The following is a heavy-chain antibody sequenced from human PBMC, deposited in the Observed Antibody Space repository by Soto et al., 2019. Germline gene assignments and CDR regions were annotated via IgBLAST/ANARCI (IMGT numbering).Heavy chain of an antibody. CDR3: AKDAAAGSSDYYYGMDV. Sequence: LRLSCAASGFTFDDYAMHWVRQAPGKGLEWVSGISWNSGSIGYADSVKGRFTISRDNAKNSLYLQMNSLRAEDTALYYCAKDAAAGSSDYYYGMDVWGQGTTVTVSS. J-gene: IGHJ6*02. V-gene: IGHV3-9*01. CDR2: ISWNSGSI. CDR1: GFTFDDYA. D-gene: IGHD6-13*01.